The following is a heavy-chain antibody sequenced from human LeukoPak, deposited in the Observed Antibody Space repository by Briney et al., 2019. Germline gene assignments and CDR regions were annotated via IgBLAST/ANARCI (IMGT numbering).Heavy chain of an antibody. CDR1: GGSFSGCY. Sequence: SETLSLTCAVYGGSFSGCYWSWIRQPPGKGLEWIGESNHSGSTNYNPSLNSRGTISVYTSKNQYSLTLSFGNATDTALYDCVCSRYRNDSAYWGQGTLVTVSS. CDR2: SNHSGST. J-gene: IGHJ4*02. D-gene: IGHD6-13*01. V-gene: IGHV4-34*01. CDR3: VCSRYRNDSAY.